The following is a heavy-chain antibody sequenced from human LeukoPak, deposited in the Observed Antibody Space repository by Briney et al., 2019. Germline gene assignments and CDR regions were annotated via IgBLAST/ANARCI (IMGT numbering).Heavy chain of an antibody. CDR1: GGSISSSSYY. CDR3: ARRVIAAPYYFDY. CDR2: IYYSGST. V-gene: IGHV4-39*01. D-gene: IGHD6-6*01. J-gene: IGHJ4*02. Sequence: SKTLSLTCTVSGGSISSSSYYWGWIRQPPGKGLEWIGSIYYSGSTYYNPSLKSRVTISVDTSKNQFSLKLSSVTAADTAVYYCARRVIAAPYYFDYWGQGTLVTVSS.